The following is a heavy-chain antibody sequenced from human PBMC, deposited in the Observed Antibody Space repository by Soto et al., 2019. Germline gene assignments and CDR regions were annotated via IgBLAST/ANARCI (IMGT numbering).Heavy chain of an antibody. D-gene: IGHD5-12*01. CDR3: AKGQEVASIPLDY. V-gene: IGHV3-23*01. J-gene: IGHJ4*02. CDR1: GFTFSSYA. CDR2: ISGSGGST. Sequence: GGSLRLSCTASGFTFSSYAMGWVRQAPGKGLEWVAGISGSGGSTYYADSVKGRFTISRDTSKNTLYLHMNSLRTDDTALYYCAKGQEVASIPLDYWGQGALVTVSS.